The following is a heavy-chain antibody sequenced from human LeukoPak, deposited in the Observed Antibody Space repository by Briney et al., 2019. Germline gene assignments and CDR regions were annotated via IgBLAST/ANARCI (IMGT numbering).Heavy chain of an antibody. CDR1: GGSISSGGYY. V-gene: IGHV4-31*03. CDR3: ARAPPCSSDWWCDDP. CDR2: IYYSGST. Sequence: TSQTLSLTCTASGGSISSGGYYWSWIRQHPGKGLEWIGYIYYSGSTYYNPSLKSRVTISVDTSKNQFSLKLSSVTAADTAVYYCARAPPCSSDWWCDDPWGQGTLVTVSS. D-gene: IGHD6-19*01. J-gene: IGHJ5*02.